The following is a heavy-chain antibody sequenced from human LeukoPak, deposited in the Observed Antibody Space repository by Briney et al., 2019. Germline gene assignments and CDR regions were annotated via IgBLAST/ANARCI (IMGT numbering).Heavy chain of an antibody. Sequence: GGSQRLSCAASGFTFSSYAMHWVRQAPGKGLEWVAVISYDGSNKYYADSAKGRFTISRDNSKNTLYLQMNSLRAEDTAVYYCARALGVVGAPRGKDGGYWGQGTLVTVSS. CDR2: ISYDGSNK. J-gene: IGHJ4*02. V-gene: IGHV3-30-3*01. CDR1: GFTFSSYA. D-gene: IGHD2-15*01. CDR3: ARALGVVGAPRGKDGGY.